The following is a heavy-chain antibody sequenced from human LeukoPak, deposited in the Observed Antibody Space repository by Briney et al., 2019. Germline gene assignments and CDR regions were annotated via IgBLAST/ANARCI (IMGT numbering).Heavy chain of an antibody. D-gene: IGHD1-1*01. Sequence: PGGSLRLSCAASGFTFSDYYMSWIRQAPGKGLEWVSYISSSGSTIYYADSVKGRFTISRDNAKNSLYLQMNSLRPDDTALYFCASGIRERGFDYWGHGTLVTVSS. CDR1: GFTFSDYY. V-gene: IGHV3-11*04. CDR3: ASGIRERGFDY. CDR2: ISSSGSTI. J-gene: IGHJ4*01.